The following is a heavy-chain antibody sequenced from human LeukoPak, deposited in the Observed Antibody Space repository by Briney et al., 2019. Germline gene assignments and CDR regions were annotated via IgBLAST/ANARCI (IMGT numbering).Heavy chain of an antibody. CDR2: IYPRDGST. V-gene: IGHV1-46*01. CDR1: GYTFTSNY. Sequence: ASVKVSCKASGYTFTSNYIHWVRQVPGQGLEWMGMIYPRDGSTSYAQKFQGRVTVTRDTSTSTVRMELSGLRSEDTAVYYCARDQEGFDYWGQGTLVTVSS. J-gene: IGHJ4*02. CDR3: ARDQEGFDY.